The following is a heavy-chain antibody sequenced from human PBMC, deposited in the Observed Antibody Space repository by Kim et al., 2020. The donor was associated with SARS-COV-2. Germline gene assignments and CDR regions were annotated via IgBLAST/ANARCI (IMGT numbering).Heavy chain of an antibody. V-gene: IGHV3-7*01. J-gene: IGHJ6*02. D-gene: IGHD6-19*01. CDR3: ARDSGPVLRGIRSGQWLDPYYYYGMDV. Sequence: GGSLRLSCAASGFTFSSYWMSWVRQAPGKGLEWVANIKQDGSEKYYVDSVKGRFTISRDNAKNSLYLQMNSLRAEDTAVYYCARDSGPVLRGIRSGQWLDPYYYYGMDVWGQGTTVTVSS. CDR1: GFTFSSYW. CDR2: IKQDGSEK.